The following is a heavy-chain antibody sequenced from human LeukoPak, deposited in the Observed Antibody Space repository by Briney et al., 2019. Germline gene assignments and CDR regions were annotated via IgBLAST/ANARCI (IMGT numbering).Heavy chain of an antibody. V-gene: IGHV3-43*01. CDR2: ISWDGGST. Sequence: PPGGSLRLSCAASGFTFSTYAMSWVRQAPGKGLEWVSLISWDGGSTYYADSVKGRFTISRDNSKNSLYLQMNSLRTEDTALYYCALIAVAGTNFDYWGQGTLVTVFS. J-gene: IGHJ4*02. CDR1: GFTFSTYA. CDR3: ALIAVAGTNFDY. D-gene: IGHD6-19*01.